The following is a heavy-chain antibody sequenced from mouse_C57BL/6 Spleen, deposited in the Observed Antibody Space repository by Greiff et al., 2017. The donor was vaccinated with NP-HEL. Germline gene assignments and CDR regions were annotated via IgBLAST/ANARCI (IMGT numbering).Heavy chain of an antibody. CDR1: GYTFTSYW. D-gene: IGHD2-5*01. J-gene: IGHJ1*03. Sequence: QVQLQQPGTELVKPGASVKLSCKASGYTFTSYWMHWVKQRPGQGLEWMGNIKPSNGGTNYNEKFKSKATLTVDKSSSTAYMELSSLTSEDSAVYYCARENSNYDPYWYFDVWGTGTTVTVSS. CDR3: ARENSNYDPYWYFDV. CDR2: IKPSNGGT. V-gene: IGHV1-53*01.